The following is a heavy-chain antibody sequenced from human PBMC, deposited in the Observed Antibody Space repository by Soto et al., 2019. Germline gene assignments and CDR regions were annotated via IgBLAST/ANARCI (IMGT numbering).Heavy chain of an antibody. CDR2: ISSSSSTI. CDR1: GFTFSSYS. D-gene: IGHD1-7*01. Sequence: EVQLVESGGGLVQPGGSLRLSCAASGFTFSSYSMNWVRQAPGKGLEWFSYISSSSSTIYYADSVKGRFTISRDNAKNSLYLQMNSLRAEDTAVYYCARASTYNWNYDDYWGQGTLVTVSS. CDR3: ARASTYNWNYDDY. J-gene: IGHJ4*02. V-gene: IGHV3-48*01.